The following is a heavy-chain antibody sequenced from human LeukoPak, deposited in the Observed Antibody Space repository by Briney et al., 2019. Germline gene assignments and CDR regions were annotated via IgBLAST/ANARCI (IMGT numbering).Heavy chain of an antibody. Sequence: ASVKVSCKASGYTFTCYYMHWVRQAPGQGLEWMGWINPNSGGTNYAQKFQGRVTMTRDTSISTAYMELSRLRSDDTAVYYCARGLGSNYYGSGSYGNFDYWGQGTLVTVSS. V-gene: IGHV1-2*02. J-gene: IGHJ4*02. CDR2: INPNSGGT. D-gene: IGHD3-10*01. CDR1: GYTFTCYY. CDR3: ARGLGSNYYGSGSYGNFDY.